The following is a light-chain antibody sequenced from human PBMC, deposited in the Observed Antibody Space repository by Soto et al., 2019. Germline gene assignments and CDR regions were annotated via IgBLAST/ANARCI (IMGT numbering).Light chain of an antibody. CDR1: QSVLYSSNNKNY. V-gene: IGKV4-1*01. CDR2: WAS. Sequence: DIVMTQSPDSLAVSLGERATINCKSSQSVLYSSNNKNYLAWYQQKPGEPPKLLIYWASTRESGVHDRFSGSGSGTDFPITVSSLEAEDVAVYYCQQYYSTPLTFGGGTKVDIK. J-gene: IGKJ4*01. CDR3: QQYYSTPLT.